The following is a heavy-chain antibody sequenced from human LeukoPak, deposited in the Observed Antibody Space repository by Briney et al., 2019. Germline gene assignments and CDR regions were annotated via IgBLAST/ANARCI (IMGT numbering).Heavy chain of an antibody. J-gene: IGHJ5*02. V-gene: IGHV3-7*01. Sequence: GGSLRLSCAASGFTFSSYWMSWVRQAPGKGLEWVANIKQDGSEKYYVDSVKGRFTISRDDAKNSLYLQMNSLRAEDTAVYYCAREPIEYCSSTSCPRYNWFDPWGQGTLVTVSS. CDR3: AREPIEYCSSTSCPRYNWFDP. D-gene: IGHD2-2*01. CDR1: GFTFSSYW. CDR2: IKQDGSEK.